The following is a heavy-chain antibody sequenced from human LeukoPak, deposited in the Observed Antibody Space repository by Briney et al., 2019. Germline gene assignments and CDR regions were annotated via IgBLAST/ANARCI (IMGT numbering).Heavy chain of an antibody. Sequence: ASVKVSCKASGYTFTGYYVHWVRQAPGQGLEWMGWIHPNGGGTKYAQKFQGRVTMTRDTSISTAYMEVSRLTSDDTAVYYCARRGAGTRNAFDVWGQGTMVTVSS. V-gene: IGHV1-2*02. CDR3: ARRGAGTRNAFDV. D-gene: IGHD2-8*01. CDR2: IHPNGGGT. CDR1: GYTFTGYY. J-gene: IGHJ3*01.